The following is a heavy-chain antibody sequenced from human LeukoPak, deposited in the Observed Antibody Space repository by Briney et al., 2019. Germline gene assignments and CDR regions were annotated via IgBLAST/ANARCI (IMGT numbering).Heavy chain of an antibody. CDR2: INHSGST. J-gene: IGHJ6*02. CDR1: GGSFSGYY. V-gene: IGHV4-34*01. CDR3: ARMRRTRVQQLVRARISGYYYGMDV. Sequence: SETLSLTCAVYGGSFSGYYWSWIRQPPGKGLEWIGEINHSGSTNYNPSLKSRVTISVDTSKNQFSLKLSSVTAADTAVYSCARMRRTRVQQLVRARISGYYYGMDVWGQGTTVTVSS. D-gene: IGHD6-13*01.